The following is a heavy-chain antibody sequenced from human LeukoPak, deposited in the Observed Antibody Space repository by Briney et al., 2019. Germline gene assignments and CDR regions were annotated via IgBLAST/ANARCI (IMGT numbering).Heavy chain of an antibody. D-gene: IGHD6-19*01. CDR2: ISGSGDNT. CDR1: GSTFSTYA. J-gene: IGHJ5*02. V-gene: IGHV3-23*01. Sequence: GGSLRLSCAASGSTFSTYAMNWVRQAPGKGLEWVSGISGSGDNTYHADSVKGRFSISRDNSKNTLYLQMNNLRAEDTAVYYCAKDKGYSSGWYLLDPWGQGTLVTVSS. CDR3: AKDKGYSSGWYLLDP.